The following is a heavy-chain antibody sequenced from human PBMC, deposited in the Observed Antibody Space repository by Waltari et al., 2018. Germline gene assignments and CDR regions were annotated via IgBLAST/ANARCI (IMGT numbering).Heavy chain of an antibody. V-gene: IGHV5-51*01. J-gene: IGHJ4*02. D-gene: IGHD3-22*01. CDR1: GYSFTSYW. Sequence: EVQLVQSGAEVKKPGESLKISCKGSGYSFTSYWIGWVRQMPGKGLEWVWIIYPSDSDTRYSPSFQGQVTISADKSISTAYLQWSSLKASDTAMYYCASSPYYDSSGYPRAIDYWGQGTLVTVSS. CDR3: ASSPYYDSSGYPRAIDY. CDR2: IYPSDSDT.